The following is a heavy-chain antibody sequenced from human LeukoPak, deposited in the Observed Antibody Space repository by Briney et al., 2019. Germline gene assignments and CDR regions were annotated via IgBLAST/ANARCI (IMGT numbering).Heavy chain of an antibody. Sequence: GRSLRLSCAASGFTFSSYAMHWVRQAPGKGLEWVAVISYDGSNKYYADSVKGRFTISRDNSKSTLYLQMNSLRAEDTAVYYCAGDRRWLLHYFDYWGQGTLVTVSS. V-gene: IGHV3-30-3*01. CDR1: GFTFSSYA. CDR3: AGDRRWLLHYFDY. CDR2: ISYDGSNK. D-gene: IGHD3-22*01. J-gene: IGHJ4*02.